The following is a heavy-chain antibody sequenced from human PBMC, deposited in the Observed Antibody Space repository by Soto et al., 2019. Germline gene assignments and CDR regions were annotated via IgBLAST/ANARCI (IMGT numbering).Heavy chain of an antibody. CDR3: ARRGVEGGGWRYFDL. Sequence: QLQLQESGPGLVKPSETLSLTCTVSGCSISSGSSYWGWIRQPPVKGLEWIASIYSSGSTYYNMSLKSRVTISVAASKNQVSMKVTSVTAADTAVYYCARRGVEGGGWRYFDLCGRGSLVTVSS. CDR2: IYSSGST. V-gene: IGHV4-39*01. J-gene: IGHJ2*01. CDR1: GCSISSGSSY. D-gene: IGHD6-19*01.